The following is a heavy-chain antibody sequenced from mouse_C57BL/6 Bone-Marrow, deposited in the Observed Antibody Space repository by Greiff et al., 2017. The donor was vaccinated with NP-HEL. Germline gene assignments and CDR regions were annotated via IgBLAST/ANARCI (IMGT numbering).Heavy chain of an antibody. V-gene: IGHV5-6*01. D-gene: IGHD3-1*01. CDR2: ISSGGSYT. J-gene: IGHJ3*01. Sequence: EVKLQESGGDLVKPGGSLKLSCAASGFTFSSYGMSWVRQTPDKRLEWVATISSGGSYTYYPDSVKGRFTISRDNAKNTLYLQMSSLKSEDTAMYYCARQTPLGWFAYWGQGTLVTVSA. CDR1: GFTFSSYG. CDR3: ARQTPLGWFAY.